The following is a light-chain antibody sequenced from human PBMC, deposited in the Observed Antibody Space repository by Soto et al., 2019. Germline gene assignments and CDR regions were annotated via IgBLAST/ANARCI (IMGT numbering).Light chain of an antibody. CDR1: SSDVGGYKY. CDR3: SSYTSSGTQV. CDR2: DVS. J-gene: IGLJ1*01. Sequence: QSALTQPASVSGSPGQSITISCTGTSSDVGGYKYVSWYQQHPGKAPKLMIYDVSNRPSGVSNCFSGSKSGNTASLTISWLQAEDEADYYCSSYTSSGTQVFGTGTKVTVL. V-gene: IGLV2-14*01.